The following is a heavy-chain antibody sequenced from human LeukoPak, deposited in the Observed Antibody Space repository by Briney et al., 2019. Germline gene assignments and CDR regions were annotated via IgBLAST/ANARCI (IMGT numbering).Heavy chain of an antibody. CDR2: SDPKSGAT. J-gene: IGHJ4*02. Sequence: ASVKVSCKASGYTFTSYYMHWVRQAPGQRFEWMGWSDPKSGATKYEHFQGRVTMTRDTSISTAYMELSRLRSDDTAVYYCARFTMIALFGYWGQGTLVTVSS. CDR3: ARFTMIALFGY. V-gene: IGHV1-2*02. D-gene: IGHD3-22*01. CDR1: GYTFTSYY.